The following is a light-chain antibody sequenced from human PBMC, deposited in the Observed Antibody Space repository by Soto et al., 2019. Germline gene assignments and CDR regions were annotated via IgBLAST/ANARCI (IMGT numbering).Light chain of an antibody. J-gene: IGKJ2*01. CDR2: DAS. CDR3: QQYNSYPYT. CDR1: QSISSW. V-gene: IGKV1-5*01. Sequence: DIQMTQSPSTLSASVGDRVTITCRASQSISSWLAWYQQKPVKAPKLLIYDASSLESGVPSSFSGSGSGTDFTLTISSLQPDDFATYNCQQYNSYPYTFGQGTKVDIK.